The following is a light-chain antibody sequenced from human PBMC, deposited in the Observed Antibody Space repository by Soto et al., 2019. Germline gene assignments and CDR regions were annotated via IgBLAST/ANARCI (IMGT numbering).Light chain of an antibody. Sequence: EIVITQSPATLSVSPGQRATLSCGASQSVSYYLAWYQHQPGQAPRLLIYGASTRATGIPARFSGSGSGTEFTLTISSLKSEDFEVYYCQQYNNWPRTFGQGTNVEIK. J-gene: IGKJ1*01. CDR1: QSVSYY. CDR3: QQYNNWPRT. V-gene: IGKV3-15*01. CDR2: GAS.